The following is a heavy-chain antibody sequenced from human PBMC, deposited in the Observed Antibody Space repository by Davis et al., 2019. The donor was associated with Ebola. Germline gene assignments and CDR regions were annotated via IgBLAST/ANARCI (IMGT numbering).Heavy chain of an antibody. J-gene: IGHJ6*02. D-gene: IGHD6-13*01. CDR1: VGTFSSYA. V-gene: IGHV1-69*13. CDR3: ARAGRAAGTTVLHYYYGMDV. CDR2: IIPIFGTA. Sequence: SVQVSCQASVGTFSSYAISWVRQAPGQGLEWMGGIIPIFGTANYAQKFQGRVTITADESMSTAYMELSSLRSEDTAVYYCARAGRAAGTTVLHYYYGMDVWGQGTTVTVSS.